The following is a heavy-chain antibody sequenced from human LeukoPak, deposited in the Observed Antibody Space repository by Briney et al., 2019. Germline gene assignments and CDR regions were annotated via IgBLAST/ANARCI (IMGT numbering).Heavy chain of an antibody. CDR3: ARDTNWGPRFDY. Sequence: GPSVKLSCTASGSTFTSYYMNWLRQAPGQGLEWMGLINPSGRSTSYAQKFQGRVTMTRDTSTSTVYMELSSLRSEDTAVYYCARDTNWGPRFDYWGQGALSPSPQ. D-gene: IGHD7-27*01. J-gene: IGHJ4*02. V-gene: IGHV1-46*03. CDR1: GSTFTSYY. CDR2: INPSGRST.